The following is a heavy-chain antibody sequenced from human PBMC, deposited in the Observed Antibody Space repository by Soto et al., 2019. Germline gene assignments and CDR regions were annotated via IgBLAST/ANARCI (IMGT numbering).Heavy chain of an antibody. J-gene: IGHJ6*03. CDR3: ARDLSWGTNWYYYMDV. Sequence: GGSLRLSCATSGFILSDCAMNWVRQAPGKGLEWVSYISSSSSVIDYADSVKGRFTVSRDNARNSLYLQMNSLRAEDTAVYYCARDLSWGTNWYYYMDVWGKGTTVTVSS. CDR2: ISSSSSVI. V-gene: IGHV3-48*01. CDR1: GFILSDCA. D-gene: IGHD7-27*01.